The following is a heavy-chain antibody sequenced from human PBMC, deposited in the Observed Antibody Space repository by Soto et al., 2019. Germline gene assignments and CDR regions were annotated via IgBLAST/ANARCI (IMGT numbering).Heavy chain of an antibody. CDR1: GGTFSSYS. D-gene: IGHD3-10*01. V-gene: IGHV1-69*06. CDR2: IIPIFGTA. CDR3: ARNYPNDAFDI. J-gene: IGHJ3*02. Sequence: GASVKVSCKASGGTFSSYSISWVRQAPGQGLEWMGGIIPIFGTANYAQKFQGRVTITADKSTSTAYMELSSLRSEDTAVYYCARNYPNDAFDIWGQGTMVTVS.